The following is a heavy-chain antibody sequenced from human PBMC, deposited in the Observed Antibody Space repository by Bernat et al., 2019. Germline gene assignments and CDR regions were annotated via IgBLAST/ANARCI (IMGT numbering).Heavy chain of an antibody. Sequence: QVQLVQSGAEVKKPGASVKVSCKASGYTFTSYYMHWVRQAPGQGLEWMGIINPSGGSTSYAQKFQGRVTMTRDTSTSTVYMELSSLRSEDTAVYYCARDGVPTYYDILTTQSQNYYYGMDVWGQGTTVTVSS. D-gene: IGHD3-9*01. CDR2: INPSGGST. V-gene: IGHV1-46*03. J-gene: IGHJ6*02. CDR1: GYTFTSYY. CDR3: ARDGVPTYYDILTTQSQNYYYGMDV.